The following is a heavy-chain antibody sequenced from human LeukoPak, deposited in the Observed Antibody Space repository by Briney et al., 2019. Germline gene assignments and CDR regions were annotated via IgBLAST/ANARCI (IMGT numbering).Heavy chain of an antibody. D-gene: IGHD6-13*01. CDR2: IIPIFGTA. V-gene: IGHV1-69*13. CDR1: GGTFSSYA. Sequence: GASVTVSCKASGGTFSSYAISWVRQAPGQGLEWMGGIIPIFGTANYAQKFQGRVTITADESTSTAYMELSSLRSEDTAVYYCARGGAAAVLDYWGQGTLVTVSS. J-gene: IGHJ4*02. CDR3: ARGGAAAVLDY.